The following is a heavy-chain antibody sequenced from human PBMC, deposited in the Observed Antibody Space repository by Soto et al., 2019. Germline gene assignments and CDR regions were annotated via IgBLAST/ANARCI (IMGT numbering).Heavy chain of an antibody. CDR2: LGAGGGAR. V-gene: IGHV3-23*01. J-gene: IGHJ4*02. Sequence: EVQLLESGGSLVQPGGSLRLSCEASGFSFSDYAMTWVRQAPGKGLEWVSLLGAGGGARNYADSVKGRFTISRDTSKNTVFLLMNSLRPEDTAIYYCARIRSTVTVRSYFDYWGQGTLVTVSS. CDR1: GFSFSDYA. D-gene: IGHD2-21*02. CDR3: ARIRSTVTVRSYFDY.